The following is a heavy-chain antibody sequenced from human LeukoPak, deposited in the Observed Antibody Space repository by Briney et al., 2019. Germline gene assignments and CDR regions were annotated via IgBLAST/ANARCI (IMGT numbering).Heavy chain of an antibody. CDR3: ARVQVLYYYDSSGYFDY. Sequence: ASVKVSCKASGYTFTSYDINWVRQATGQGLEWMGWMNPNSGNTGYAQKFQGRVTITRNTSISTAYMELSSLRSEDTAVYYCARVQVLYYYDSSGYFDYWGQGTLVTVSS. D-gene: IGHD3-22*01. CDR2: MNPNSGNT. CDR1: GYTFTSYD. J-gene: IGHJ4*02. V-gene: IGHV1-8*03.